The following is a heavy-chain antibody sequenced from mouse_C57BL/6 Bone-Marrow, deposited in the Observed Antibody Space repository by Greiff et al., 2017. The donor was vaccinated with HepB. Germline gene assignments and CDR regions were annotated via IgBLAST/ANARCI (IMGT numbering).Heavy chain of an antibody. D-gene: IGHD5-5*01. Sequence: EVQLQQSGTVLARPGASVKMSCKTSGYTFTSYWMHWVKQRPGQGLEWIGAIYPGNSDTSYNQKFKGKAKLTAVTSASNAYMELSSLTNEDSAVYYCTRDSYLYWYFDVWGTGTTVTVSS. CDR1: GYTFTSYW. CDR3: TRDSYLYWYFDV. CDR2: IYPGNSDT. J-gene: IGHJ1*03. V-gene: IGHV1-5*01.